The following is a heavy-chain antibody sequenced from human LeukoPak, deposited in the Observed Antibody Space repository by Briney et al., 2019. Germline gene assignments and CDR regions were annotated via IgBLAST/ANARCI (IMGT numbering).Heavy chain of an antibody. CDR1: GYGFHSYG. Sequence: GASVKVSCKASGYGFHSYGITWVRQAPGHGLEWMGWISGHDDRTEYAQKFRGRVTMSTDKSTSTASMELRRLTYDDTGVYYCARDGGRLQTPESPINDYWGQGTLVTVSS. CDR2: ISGHDDRT. CDR3: ARDGGRLQTPESPINDY. J-gene: IGHJ4*02. V-gene: IGHV1-18*01. D-gene: IGHD1-14*01.